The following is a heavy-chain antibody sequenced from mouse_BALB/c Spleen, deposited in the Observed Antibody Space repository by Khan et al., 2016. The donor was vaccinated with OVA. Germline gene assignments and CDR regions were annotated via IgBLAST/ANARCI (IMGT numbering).Heavy chain of an antibody. CDR1: GFSLTHYG. D-gene: IGHD2-10*01. Sequence: QVQLKESGPGLVAPSQSLSITCTVSGFSLTHYGVHWFRQPTGKGLEWLGVIWTSGSTKYNSALISRLKIIKDNSKSQVFLKMNSLQTDDTAIYYCARGTYFGKGPAWFAYWGQGTLVTVSA. J-gene: IGHJ3*01. V-gene: IGHV2-9*02. CDR3: ARGTYFGKGPAWFAY. CDR2: IWTSGST.